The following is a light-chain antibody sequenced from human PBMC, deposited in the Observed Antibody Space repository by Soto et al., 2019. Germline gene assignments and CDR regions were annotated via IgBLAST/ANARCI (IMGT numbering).Light chain of an antibody. Sequence: EIVLTQSPGPLSLSPGERATLSCRASQSVSSTYLAWYQQKPGQAPRLLIYRTSTRATGIPDRFSGSGSGTDFTLTISRLEPEDFAVYYCQHRMNWPLTFGQGTRLEI. CDR1: QSVSSTY. CDR2: RTS. CDR3: QHRMNWPLT. V-gene: IGKV3D-20*02. J-gene: IGKJ5*01.